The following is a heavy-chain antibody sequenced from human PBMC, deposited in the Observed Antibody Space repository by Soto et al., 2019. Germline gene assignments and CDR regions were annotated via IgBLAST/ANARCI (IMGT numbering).Heavy chain of an antibody. V-gene: IGHV3-23*01. CDR1: GFTFINYA. Sequence: EVQLLESGGGLVQPGGSLRLSCAGSGFTFINYAMNWVRQAPGKGLEWVSAISGGGDTPFFADSVRGRFTLSRDNSKNTVTLQMNSLGVDDTAVYYCARKVPGSTSRPNYWYFDLWGRGTLVTVSS. D-gene: IGHD3-10*01. J-gene: IGHJ2*01. CDR2: ISGGGDTP. CDR3: ARKVPGSTSRPNYWYFDL.